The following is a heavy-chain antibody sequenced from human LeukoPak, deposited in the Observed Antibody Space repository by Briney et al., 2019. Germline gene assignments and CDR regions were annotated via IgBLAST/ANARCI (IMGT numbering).Heavy chain of an antibody. V-gene: IGHV3-64*01. CDR2: ISSNGGST. D-gene: IGHD2-2*01. Sequence: GGSLRLSCAASGFTFSSYAMHWVRQAPGKGLEYVSAISSNGGSTYYANSVKGRFTISRDNSKNTLYLQMGSLRAEDMAVYYCARDRGYCSSTSCYDYFDLWGRGTLVTVSS. J-gene: IGHJ2*01. CDR3: ARDRGYCSSTSCYDYFDL. CDR1: GFTFSSYA.